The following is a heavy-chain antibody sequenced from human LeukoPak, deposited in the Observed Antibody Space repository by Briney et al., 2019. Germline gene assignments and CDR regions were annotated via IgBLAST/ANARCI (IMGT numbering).Heavy chain of an antibody. Sequence: PGGSLRLSCAASGFTFSNFGMHWVRQAPGKGLEWVTFIRYDGSNKYYADSVKGRFTISRDNSKNTLYLQMNSLRAEDTAVYYCARGPPRQAFKDYYDSSGYYLPFDYWGQGTLVTVSS. CDR3: ARGPPRQAFKDYYDSSGYYLPFDY. D-gene: IGHD3-22*01. V-gene: IGHV3-30*02. CDR2: IRYDGSNK. J-gene: IGHJ4*02. CDR1: GFTFSNFG.